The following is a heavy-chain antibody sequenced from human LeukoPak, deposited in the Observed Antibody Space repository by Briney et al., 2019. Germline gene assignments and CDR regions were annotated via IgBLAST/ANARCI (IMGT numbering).Heavy chain of an antibody. V-gene: IGHV3-23*01. D-gene: IGHD5-12*01. CDR2: ISGSGGST. CDR1: GFTFSSYA. J-gene: IGHJ6*03. CDR3: AKATRPPQRYSGSYYMDV. Sequence: GGSLRLSCAASGFTFSSYAMSWVRQAPGKGLEWVSAISGSGGSTYYADSVKGRFTISRDNSKNTLYLQMNSLRAEDTAVYYCAKATRPPQRYSGSYYMDVWGKGTTVTVSS.